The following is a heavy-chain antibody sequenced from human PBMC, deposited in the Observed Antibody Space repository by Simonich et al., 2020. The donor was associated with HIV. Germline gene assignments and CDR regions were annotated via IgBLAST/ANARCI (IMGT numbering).Heavy chain of an antibody. Sequence: EVQLVESGGGLVQPGRSLRLSCTASGFTFGDYAMSWFRQAPGKGMEWVGFIRSTAYGGTTEYAASWKGRFTISRDDSKSIAYLQMNSLKTEDTAVYYCTSSDYDSSDYYYRYFQHWGQGTLVTVSS. CDR1: GFTFGDYA. CDR2: IRSTAYGGTT. J-gene: IGHJ1*01. CDR3: TSSDYDSSDYYYRYFQH. V-gene: IGHV3-49*03. D-gene: IGHD3-22*01.